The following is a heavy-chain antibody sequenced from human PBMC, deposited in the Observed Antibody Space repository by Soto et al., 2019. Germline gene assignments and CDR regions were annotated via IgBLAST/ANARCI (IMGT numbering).Heavy chain of an antibody. D-gene: IGHD3-16*01. Sequence: VQLVESGGGLVQPGGSLRLSCAASGFTFSSYSMNWVRQAPGKGLEWVSYISSSSSTIYYADSVKGRFTISRDNANNSLSLQIHTLRAEDPAVYYCARDRKTFMLTFARVLGGVGFDPWGQGTLVTVSS. V-gene: IGHV3-48*01. CDR1: GFTFSSYS. CDR2: ISSSSSTI. CDR3: ARDRKTFMLTFARVLGGVGFDP. J-gene: IGHJ5*02.